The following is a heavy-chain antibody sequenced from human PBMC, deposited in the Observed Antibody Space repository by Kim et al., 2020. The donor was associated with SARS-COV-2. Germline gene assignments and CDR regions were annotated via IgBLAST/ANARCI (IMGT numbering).Heavy chain of an antibody. V-gene: IGHV3-7*03. CDR2: ITQDGSAK. Sequence: GGSLRLSCAASGFTFSDHSMNWVRQAPGKGLEWVSNITQDGSAKYYADSVKGRFTISRDNAKNSLYLQMNSLRGEDTAVYYCVRGAYFSDGGGDYWGWGQGALGTVSS. CDR1: GFTFSDHS. J-gene: IGHJ4*02. CDR3: VRGAYFSDGGGDYWG. D-gene: IGHD2-21*01.